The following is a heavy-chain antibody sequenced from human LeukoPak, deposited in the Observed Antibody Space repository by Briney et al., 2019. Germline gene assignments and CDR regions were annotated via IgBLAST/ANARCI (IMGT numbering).Heavy chain of an antibody. CDR1: GDSISSSSYY. D-gene: IGHD6-6*01. V-gene: IGHV4-39*01. J-gene: IGHJ4*02. Sequence: KPSETLSLTCTVSGDSISSSSYYWGWIRQPPGEGLEWVGSISYTGSTYYNPSLKSRVTISVATSKIQFSLKLTSVTATDTAVYYCARLWGSSQELDYWGQGTLVTVSS. CDR3: ARLWGSSQELDY. CDR2: ISYTGST.